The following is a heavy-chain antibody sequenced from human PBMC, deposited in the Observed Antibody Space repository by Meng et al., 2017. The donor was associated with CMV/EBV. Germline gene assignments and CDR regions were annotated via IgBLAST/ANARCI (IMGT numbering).Heavy chain of an antibody. Sequence: GGSLRLSCAASGFTVSSNYMSWVRQAPGKGLEWVANIKQDGSEKSYVDSVTGRFTISKDNAENSLYLQMNSLRAEDAAVCYCARWGRWLQFFDFWGQGTLVTVSS. CDR2: IKQDGSEK. D-gene: IGHD5-24*01. V-gene: IGHV3-7*01. CDR1: GFTVSSNY. J-gene: IGHJ4*02. CDR3: ARWGRWLQFFDF.